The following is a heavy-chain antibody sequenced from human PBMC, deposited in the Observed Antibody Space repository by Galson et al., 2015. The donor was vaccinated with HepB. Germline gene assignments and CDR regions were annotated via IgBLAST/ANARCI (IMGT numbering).Heavy chain of an antibody. CDR3: AREGGGGDLRGYFDY. CDR2: INTNTGNP. CDR1: GSTFTSYA. Sequence: SVKVSCRASGSTFTSYAMNWVRQAPGQGLEWMGWINTNTGNPTYAQGFTGRFVFSLDTSVSTAYLQISSLKAEDTAVYYCAREGGGGDLRGYFDYWGQGTLVTVSS. V-gene: IGHV7-4-1*02. J-gene: IGHJ4*02. D-gene: IGHD2-21*02.